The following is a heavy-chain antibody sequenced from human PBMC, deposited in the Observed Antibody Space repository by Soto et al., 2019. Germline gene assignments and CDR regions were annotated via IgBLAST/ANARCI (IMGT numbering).Heavy chain of an antibody. CDR1: GGTFSSYA. J-gene: IGHJ5*02. V-gene: IGHV1-69*13. CDR2: NIPIFGTA. D-gene: IGHD6-13*01. Sequence: SVKVSCKASGGTFSSYAISWVRQAPGQGLEWMGGNIPIFGTANYAQKFQGRVTITADESTSTAYMELSSLRSEDTAVYYCARGTYSSSWGHNWFDPWGQGTLVTVSS. CDR3: ARGTYSSSWGHNWFDP.